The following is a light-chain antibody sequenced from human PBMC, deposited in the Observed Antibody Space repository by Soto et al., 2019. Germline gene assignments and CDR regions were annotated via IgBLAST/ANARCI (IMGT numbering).Light chain of an antibody. CDR3: QQYNNWPPWT. J-gene: IGKJ1*01. CDR2: GAS. V-gene: IGKV3-15*01. CDR1: RSVSSN. Sequence: EIGMTQSPATLSVSPGERATLSCRASRSVSSNLAWYQQKPGQAPRLLIYGASTRATGIPARFSGSGSGTEFTLTISSLQSEDFAVYYCQQYNNWPPWTFGQGTKVEIK.